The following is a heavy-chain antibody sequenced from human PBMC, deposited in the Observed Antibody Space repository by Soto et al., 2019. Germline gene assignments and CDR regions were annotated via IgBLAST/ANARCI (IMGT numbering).Heavy chain of an antibody. CDR1: GRIFSSFP. CDR2: VISASGSV. J-gene: IGHJ1*01. Sequence: QVQVVQSGAEVKKPGSSVKISCKASGRIFSSFPTSWVRQVPGQGLEWMGGVISASGSVTYAPKFQCRVTITAVNSAGIGYMELTSLTSEDTAIYYCARVGSRDAYNYVLDHWGPGTMVTVSS. V-gene: IGHV1-69*06. CDR3: ARVGSRDAYNYVLDH. D-gene: IGHD5-18*01.